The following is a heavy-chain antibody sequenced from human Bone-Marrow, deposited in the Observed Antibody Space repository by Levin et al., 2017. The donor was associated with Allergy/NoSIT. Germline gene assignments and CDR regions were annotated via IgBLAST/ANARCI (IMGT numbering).Heavy chain of an antibody. CDR1: GDSISTHNGY. CDR3: ARAHGIGPDATLLRYYYFDL. J-gene: IGHJ2*01. Sequence: SQTLSLTCTVSGDSISTHNGYWTWIRQPAGRGLEWIGRVYSSGNTNYNPSLESRVTMSIDASKNQFSLRLPAVTAADTAVYYCARAHGIGPDATLLRYYYFDLWGRGTLVTVSS. D-gene: IGHD1-26*01. CDR2: VYSSGNT. V-gene: IGHV4-61*02.